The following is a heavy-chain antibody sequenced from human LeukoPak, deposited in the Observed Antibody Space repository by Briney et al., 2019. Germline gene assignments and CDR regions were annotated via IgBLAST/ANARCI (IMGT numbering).Heavy chain of an antibody. J-gene: IGHJ4*02. CDR3: ARCPTYYYDSSGYSFDY. D-gene: IGHD3-22*01. Sequence: PSETLSLTCTVSGGSISSSSYYWGWIRQPPGKGLEWIGSIYYSGSTYYHPSLKSRVTISVDTSKNQSSLKLSSVTAADTAVYYCARCPTYYYDSSGYSFDYWGQGTLVTVSS. CDR1: GGSISSSSYY. V-gene: IGHV4-39*01. CDR2: IYYSGST.